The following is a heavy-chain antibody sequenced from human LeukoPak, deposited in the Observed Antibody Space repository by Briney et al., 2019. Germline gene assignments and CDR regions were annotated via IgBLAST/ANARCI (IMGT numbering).Heavy chain of an antibody. Sequence: PGGSLRLSCAASGFTFSSYAMSWVRQAPGKGLEWVSAISGSGGSTYYADSVKGRFTISRDNSKNTLYLQMNSLRAEDTAVYYCAKDLGAYCSSTSCRYPYGPYDAFDIWGQGTMVTVSS. CDR3: AKDLGAYCSSTSCRYPYGPYDAFDI. J-gene: IGHJ3*02. D-gene: IGHD2-2*01. CDR1: GFTFSSYA. CDR2: ISGSGGST. V-gene: IGHV3-23*01.